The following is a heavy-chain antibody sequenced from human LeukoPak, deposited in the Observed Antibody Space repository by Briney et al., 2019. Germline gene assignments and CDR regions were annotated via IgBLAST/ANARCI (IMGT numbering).Heavy chain of an antibody. Sequence: GGSLRLSCAASGFTFSSFGMHWVRQAPSKGLEWVAVIWYDGSNKYYADSVKGRFTISRDNSKNTLYLQMNSLRAEDTAVYYCAKGSDYDILTGQDAFDIWGQGTMVTVSS. CDR2: IWYDGSNK. J-gene: IGHJ3*02. D-gene: IGHD3-9*01. CDR1: GFTFSSFG. CDR3: AKGSDYDILTGQDAFDI. V-gene: IGHV3-33*06.